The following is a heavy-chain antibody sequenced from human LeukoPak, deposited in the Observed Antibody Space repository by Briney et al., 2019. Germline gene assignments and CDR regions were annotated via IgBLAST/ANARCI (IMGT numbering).Heavy chain of an antibody. V-gene: IGHV4-39*01. CDR2: ISYSGST. CDR1: SGSFSGYY. D-gene: IGHD6-13*01. CDR3: ARPIMLNIAAAIDY. J-gene: IGHJ4*02. Sequence: PSETLSLTCAVYSGSFSGYYWGWIRQPPGKGLEWIGSISYSGSTYYNPSLKSRVTISVDTSKNQFSLKLSSVTAADTAVYYCARPIMLNIAAAIDYWGQGTLVTVSS.